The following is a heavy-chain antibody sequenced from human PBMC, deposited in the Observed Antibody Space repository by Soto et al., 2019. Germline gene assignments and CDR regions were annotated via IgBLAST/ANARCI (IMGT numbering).Heavy chain of an antibody. CDR1: GYTFTSYG. CDR3: ARDSSVVVPAATDHYYYYGMDV. J-gene: IGHJ6*02. V-gene: IGHV1-18*04. CDR2: ISAYNGNT. D-gene: IGHD2-2*01. Sequence: QVQLVQSGAEVKKPGASVKVSCKASGYTFTSYGISWVRQAPGQGLEWMGWISAYNGNTNYAQKLQGRVTMTTDTSTSTAHMELRSLRSDDTAVYYCARDSSVVVPAATDHYYYYGMDVWGQGTTVTVSS.